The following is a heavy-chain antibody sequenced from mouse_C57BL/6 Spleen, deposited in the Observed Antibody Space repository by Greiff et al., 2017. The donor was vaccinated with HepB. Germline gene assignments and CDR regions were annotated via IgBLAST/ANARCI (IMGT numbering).Heavy chain of an antibody. CDR3: TRWEPPFDD. Sequence: QVQLQQSGAELVRPGASVTLSCKASGYTFTDYEMHWVKQTPVHGLEWIGSIDPETGGTAYNQKFKGKAILTADKSSSPAYMELRSLTSADSAVYYCTRWEPPFDDWGQGTTLTVSS. J-gene: IGHJ2*01. D-gene: IGHD4-1*01. CDR2: IDPETGGT. CDR1: GYTFTDYE. V-gene: IGHV1-15*01.